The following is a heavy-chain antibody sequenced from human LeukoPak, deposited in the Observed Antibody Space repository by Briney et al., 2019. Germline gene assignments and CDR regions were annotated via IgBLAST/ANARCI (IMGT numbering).Heavy chain of an antibody. J-gene: IGHJ4*02. Sequence: SETLSLTCTVSGGSIGSSSYYWAWIRQPPGKGLEWIGSFYYSGSTYYNPSLKSRVTISVDTSKNQFSLKLSSVTAADTAVYYCARHFEDFGYSSTGFDYWGQGTLVTVSS. CDR3: ARHFEDFGYSSTGFDY. V-gene: IGHV4-39*01. CDR1: GGSIGSSSYY. CDR2: FYYSGST. D-gene: IGHD6-13*01.